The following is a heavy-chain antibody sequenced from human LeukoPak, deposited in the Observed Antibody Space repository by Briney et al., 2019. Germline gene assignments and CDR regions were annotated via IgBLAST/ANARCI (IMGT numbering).Heavy chain of an antibody. Sequence: GASVKVSCKASGYTFTSYDINWVRQATGQGLEWMGWMNPNSGNTGYAQKLQGRVTMTRNTSISTAYMELSSLRSEDTAVYYCARGNRPRGLGYYYGMDVWGQGTTVTVSS. J-gene: IGHJ6*02. CDR1: GYTFTSYD. CDR3: ARGNRPRGLGYYYGMDV. D-gene: IGHD1-14*01. V-gene: IGHV1-8*01. CDR2: MNPNSGNT.